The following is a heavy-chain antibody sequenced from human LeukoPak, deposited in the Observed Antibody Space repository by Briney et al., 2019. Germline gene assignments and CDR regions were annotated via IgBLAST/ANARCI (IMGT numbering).Heavy chain of an antibody. D-gene: IGHD4-17*01. Sequence: SETLSLTCSVARVSINDYYRTWIRQPPGKGLEWIGYISNTGNTNCNPSLRSRVTMSIDTPKNQFSLKVDSVTAADTAVYYCARPYYGHSVGDAYDVWGQGTLVTVSS. V-gene: IGHV4-59*01. CDR3: ARPYYGHSVGDAYDV. CDR2: ISNTGNT. CDR1: RVSINDYY. J-gene: IGHJ3*01.